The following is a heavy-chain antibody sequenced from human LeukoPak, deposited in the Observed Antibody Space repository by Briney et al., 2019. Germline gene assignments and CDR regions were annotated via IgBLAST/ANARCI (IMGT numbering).Heavy chain of an antibody. V-gene: IGHV3-48*02. Sequence: SGGSLRLSCTASGLTFSSYSMNWVRQAPGKGREWVSYISSSSSTIYYADSVKGRFTISRDNAKNSLYLQMNGLRDEDTAVYYCAREGQQLDSFDYWGQGTLVTVSS. CDR3: AREGQQLDSFDY. CDR1: GLTFSSYS. CDR2: ISSSSSTI. D-gene: IGHD6-13*01. J-gene: IGHJ4*02.